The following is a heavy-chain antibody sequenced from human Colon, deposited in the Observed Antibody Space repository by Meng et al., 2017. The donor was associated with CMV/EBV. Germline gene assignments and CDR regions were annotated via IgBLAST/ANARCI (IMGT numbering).Heavy chain of an antibody. CDR3: AKGSLEWLYYGMDV. Sequence: GESLKISCAASGFTFSNYAMTWVRQAPGKGLEWVSSISGGGTTPFYADSVRGRFTISRDNSGNRLYLQMDSLRAEDTAVYYCAKGSLEWLYYGMDVWGQGTTVTVSS. J-gene: IGHJ6*02. D-gene: IGHD3-3*01. V-gene: IGHV3-23*01. CDR1: GFTFSNYA. CDR2: ISGGGTTP.